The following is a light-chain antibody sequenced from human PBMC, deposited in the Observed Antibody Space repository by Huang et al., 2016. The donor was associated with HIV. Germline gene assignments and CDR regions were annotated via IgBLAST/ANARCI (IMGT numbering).Light chain of an antibody. CDR1: QDISKY. Sequence: DIQMNQSPSSLSAAVGDRVTNTCQASQDISKYLNWYQQKQGKAPKLLIYDASNWETGVPSRFSGSGSGTDFTFTISSLHPEDIATYYCQQHDSLPLTFGPGTKVDIK. CDR2: DAS. CDR3: QQHDSLPLT. V-gene: IGKV1-33*01. J-gene: IGKJ3*01.